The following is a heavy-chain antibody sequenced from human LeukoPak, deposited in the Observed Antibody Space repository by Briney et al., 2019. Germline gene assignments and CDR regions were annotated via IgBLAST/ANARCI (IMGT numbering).Heavy chain of an antibody. J-gene: IGHJ3*02. Sequence: GGSLRLSCAASGFTFSSYGMHWVRQAPGKGLEWVAVISYDGSNKYYADSVKGRFTISRDNSKNTLYLQMNSLRAEDTAVYYCAKLSYGGNSNDALDIWGQGTMVTVSS. CDR3: AKLSYGGNSNDALDI. CDR2: ISYDGSNK. D-gene: IGHD4-23*01. CDR1: GFTFSSYG. V-gene: IGHV3-30*18.